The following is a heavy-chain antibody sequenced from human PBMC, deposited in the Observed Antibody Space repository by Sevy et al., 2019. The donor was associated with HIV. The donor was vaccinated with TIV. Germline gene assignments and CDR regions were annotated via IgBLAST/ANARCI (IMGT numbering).Heavy chain of an antibody. J-gene: IGHJ6*02. V-gene: IGHV3-33*01. D-gene: IGHD4-4*01. CDR3: ARDPTDKGMDV. Sequence: QLGGSLRLSCAASGFTFSRYGMHWVRQAPGKGLEWVAVIWYDGSRKYYADSVKGRFTISRDNSKNTLYLQMNSLRAEDTAVYYCARDPTDKGMDVWGQGTTVTVSS. CDR2: IWYDGSRK. CDR1: GFTFSRYG.